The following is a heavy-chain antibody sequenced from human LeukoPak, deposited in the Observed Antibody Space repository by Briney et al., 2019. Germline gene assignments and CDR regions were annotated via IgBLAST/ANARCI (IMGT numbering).Heavy chain of an antibody. CDR2: INSNSADT. Sequence: ASVKVSCKPSGSSFIDYYIHWVRQAPGQGLEWMGWINSNSADTNYAQNFQGRVTMTRDTSISTAYMELSRLRSDDTALYYCARIGISARGTNFHHWGQGTLVTVSS. V-gene: IGHV1-2*02. D-gene: IGHD6-13*01. J-gene: IGHJ1*01. CDR3: ARIGISARGTNFHH. CDR1: GSSFIDYY.